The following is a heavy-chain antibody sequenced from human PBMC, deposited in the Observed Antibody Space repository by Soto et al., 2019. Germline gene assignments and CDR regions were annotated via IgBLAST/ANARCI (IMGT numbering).Heavy chain of an antibody. CDR3: ARGYYSGSNPSAFDY. CDR1: GGTFSSYT. CDR2: ITPTLNIA. D-gene: IGHD1-26*01. V-gene: IGHV1-69*01. Sequence: QLQLVQSGAEVKEPGSSVKVSCKGSGGTFSSYTVIWVRQAPGQGLDWMGGITPTLNIAKYAEKFQGRVTITADESTSTVNMHLRSLRSEDTAVYFCARGYYSGSNPSAFDYWGQGTLVAVSS. J-gene: IGHJ4*02.